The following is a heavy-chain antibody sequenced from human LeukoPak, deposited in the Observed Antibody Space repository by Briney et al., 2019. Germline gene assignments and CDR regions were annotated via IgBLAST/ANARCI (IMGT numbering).Heavy chain of an antibody. CDR1: GGSISSYY. V-gene: IGHV4-59*08. J-gene: IGHJ4*02. D-gene: IGHD5-12*01. CDR3: ARQGGYASPFDY. Sequence: SETLSLTCTVSGGSISSYYWSWIRQPPGKGLEWIGNIYNSGSTNYNPSLKSRVTISVDSSKKQFSLKLISMTAADTAVYYCARQGGYASPFDYWGQGTLVTVSS. CDR2: IYNSGST.